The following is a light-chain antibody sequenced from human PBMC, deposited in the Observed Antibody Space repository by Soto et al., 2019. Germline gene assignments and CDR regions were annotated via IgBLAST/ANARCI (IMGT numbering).Light chain of an antibody. Sequence: QSALAQPASVSGSLGQSTSISCTGRSTDVGFYNFVSWYQQLPGKAPRLIIFDVSNRPSGVSARFSGSKSGNTASLTISGLQADDEGDYYCSSYTTGTNLVFGGGTQLTVL. V-gene: IGLV2-14*03. CDR1: STDVGFYNF. CDR3: SSYTTGTNLV. J-gene: IGLJ2*01. CDR2: DVS.